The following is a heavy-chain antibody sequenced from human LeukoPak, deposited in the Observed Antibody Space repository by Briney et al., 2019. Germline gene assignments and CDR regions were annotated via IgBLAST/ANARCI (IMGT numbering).Heavy chain of an antibody. CDR2: INSDGSST. V-gene: IGHV3-74*01. D-gene: IGHD6-13*01. CDR1: GFTFSSYW. CDR3: ASPLPGIAAAENDY. J-gene: IGHJ4*02. Sequence: GGSLRLSCAASGFTFSSYWMHWVRQAPGKGLVWVSRINSDGSSTSYADSVKGRSTISRDNAKNTLYLQMNSLRAEDTAVYYCASPLPGIAAAENDYWGQGTLVTVSS.